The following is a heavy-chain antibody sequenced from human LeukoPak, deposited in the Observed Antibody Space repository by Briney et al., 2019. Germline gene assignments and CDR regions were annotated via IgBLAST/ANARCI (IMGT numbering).Heavy chain of an antibody. Sequence: GGSLRLSCAASGFTFTSYAMNWVRQAPGKGLEWVSGISGSGGSIYYADSVKGRFTISRDNSKNTLYLQMNSLRAEDTAVYYCARDLGPGDYWGQGTLVTVSS. V-gene: IGHV3-23*01. CDR2: ISGSGGSI. CDR3: ARDLGPGDY. D-gene: IGHD3-16*01. CDR1: GFTFTSYA. J-gene: IGHJ4*02.